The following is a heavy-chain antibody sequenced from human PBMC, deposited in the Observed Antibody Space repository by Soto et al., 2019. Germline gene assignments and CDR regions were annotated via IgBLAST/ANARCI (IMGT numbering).Heavy chain of an antibody. CDR1: GFTFSSYW. Sequence: GGSLRLSCAASGFTFSSYWMSWVRQAPGKGLEWVANIKQDGSEKYYVDSAKGRFTTSRDNAKNSLYLQMNSLRAEDTAVYYCARVSSGWYMGYYYGMDVWGQGTTVTVSS. CDR3: ARVSSGWYMGYYYGMDV. CDR2: IKQDGSEK. D-gene: IGHD6-19*01. J-gene: IGHJ6*02. V-gene: IGHV3-7*01.